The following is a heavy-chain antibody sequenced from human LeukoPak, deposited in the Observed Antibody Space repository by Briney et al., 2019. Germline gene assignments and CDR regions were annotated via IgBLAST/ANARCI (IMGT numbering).Heavy chain of an antibody. Sequence: ASVKVSCKASGYTFTSYYMHWVRQAPGQGLEWMGWINPNSGGTNYAQKFQGRVTMTRDTSISTAYMELSRLRSDDTAVYYCARSLAVAGSYYFDYWGQGTLVTVSS. CDR3: ARSLAVAGSYYFDY. CDR2: INPNSGGT. V-gene: IGHV1-2*02. J-gene: IGHJ4*02. D-gene: IGHD6-19*01. CDR1: GYTFTSYY.